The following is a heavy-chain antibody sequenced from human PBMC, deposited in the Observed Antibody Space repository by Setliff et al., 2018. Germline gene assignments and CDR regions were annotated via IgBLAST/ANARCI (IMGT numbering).Heavy chain of an antibody. Sequence: SETLSLTCTVSGGSISSHYWSWIRQPPGKGLEWIGYIYYSGSTYYNPSLKSRVTISVDTSKNQFSLELSSVTAADTAVYYCARLPPLHTPMALTFDYWGQGILVTVSS. CDR1: GGSISSHY. J-gene: IGHJ4*02. CDR2: IYYSGST. D-gene: IGHD5-18*01. V-gene: IGHV4-59*11. CDR3: ARLPPLHTPMALTFDY.